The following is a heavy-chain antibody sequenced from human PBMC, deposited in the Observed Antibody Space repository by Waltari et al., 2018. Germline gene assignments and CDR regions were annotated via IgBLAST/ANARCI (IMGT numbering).Heavy chain of an antibody. V-gene: IGHV1-69*08. J-gene: IGHJ6*02. CDR1: GGTFSSYT. D-gene: IGHD1-26*01. Sequence: QLQLVQSGAEAKKPGSSVNVSCKASGGTFSSYTISWVQQAPGQGLEWMGRIIPSLERTKYAQRFQGRVTSTADKNTGAAYMEMSGLTSEDTAVYYCARDWVGSELVHRPDGVDVWGQGTTVIVSS. CDR3: ARDWVGSELVHRPDGVDV. CDR2: IIPSLERT.